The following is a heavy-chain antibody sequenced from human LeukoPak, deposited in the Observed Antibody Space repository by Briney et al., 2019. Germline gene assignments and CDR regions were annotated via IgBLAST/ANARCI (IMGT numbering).Heavy chain of an antibody. V-gene: IGHV1-69*04. J-gene: IGHJ4*02. CDR3: ARGLSVAGGAYFDY. CDR2: IIPILGIA. Sequence: GASVKVSCKASGGTFSSYAISWVRQAPGQGLEWMGRIIPILGIANYAQKFRGRVTMTRDTSISTAYMELSSLRSDDTAVYYCARGLSVAGGAYFDYWGQGTLVTVSS. D-gene: IGHD6-19*01. CDR1: GGTFSSYA.